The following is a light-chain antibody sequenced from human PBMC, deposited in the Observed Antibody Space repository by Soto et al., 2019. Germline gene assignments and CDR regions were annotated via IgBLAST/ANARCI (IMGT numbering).Light chain of an antibody. V-gene: IGLV2-14*01. CDR3: SSYTSSSTLVV. Sequence: QSALTQPASVSGSPGQSITISCTGTSSDVGGYNSVSWYQQHPGKAPKLMIYDVSIRPSGVSNRFSGSKSGNTASLTISGLQAEDEADYYCSSYTSSSTLVVFGGGTKLTVL. CDR1: SSDVGGYNS. CDR2: DVS. J-gene: IGLJ2*01.